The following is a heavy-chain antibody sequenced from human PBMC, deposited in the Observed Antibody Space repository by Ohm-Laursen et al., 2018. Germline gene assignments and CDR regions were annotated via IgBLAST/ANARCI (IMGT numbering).Heavy chain of an antibody. CDR3: ARDLSLPAAGAFDI. CDR2: MNPNSGNT. Sequence: ASVKVSCKASGYTFTSYDINWVRQATGQGLEWMGWMNPNSGNTGYAQKFQGRVTMTRDTSTSTVYMELSSLRSEDTAVYYCARDLSLPAAGAFDIWGQGTMVTVSS. V-gene: IGHV1-8*01. D-gene: IGHD6-25*01. CDR1: GYTFTSYD. J-gene: IGHJ3*02.